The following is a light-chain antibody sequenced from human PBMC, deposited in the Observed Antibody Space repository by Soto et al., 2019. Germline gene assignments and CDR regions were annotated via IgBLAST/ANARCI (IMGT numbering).Light chain of an antibody. CDR3: QQYSSYSWT. Sequence: DIQMTQSPSTLSASVGDRVTITCRASQSITIWLAWYQQKPGKAPNLLIYKASILESGVPSRFSGRGSGTKIPLPHHRPPAYDFATYYCQQYSSYSWTFGQGTKVEIK. V-gene: IGKV1-5*03. CDR2: KAS. J-gene: IGKJ1*01. CDR1: QSITIW.